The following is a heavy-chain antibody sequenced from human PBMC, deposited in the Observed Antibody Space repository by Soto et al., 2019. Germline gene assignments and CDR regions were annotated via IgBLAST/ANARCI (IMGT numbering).Heavy chain of an antibody. Sequence: ASVKVSCKASGYTFTSYDINWVRQAPGQGLEWMGVINPSVGSTTYAQKFQGRVTITRDMSTSTVYMELSSLRSEDTAVYYCAADRTYCGGDCYVDWGQGTLVTVSS. J-gene: IGHJ4*02. D-gene: IGHD2-21*02. V-gene: IGHV1-46*01. CDR3: AADRTYCGGDCYVD. CDR1: GYTFTSYD. CDR2: INPSVGST.